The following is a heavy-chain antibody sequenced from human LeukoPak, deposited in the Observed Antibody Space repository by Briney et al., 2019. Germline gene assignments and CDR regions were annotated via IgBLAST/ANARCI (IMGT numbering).Heavy chain of an antibody. D-gene: IGHD3-16*02. Sequence: GGSLRLSCAASGFTFGSPWMHWVRQAPGKGLVWVSRINSDGSATAYADSVKGRFTISRDNAENTLYLQMNSPRAEDTAVYYCARGTAGYHSSYFDYWGQGTLVTVSS. J-gene: IGHJ4*02. CDR2: INSDGSAT. V-gene: IGHV3-74*01. CDR1: GFTFGSPW. CDR3: ARGTAGYHSSYFDY.